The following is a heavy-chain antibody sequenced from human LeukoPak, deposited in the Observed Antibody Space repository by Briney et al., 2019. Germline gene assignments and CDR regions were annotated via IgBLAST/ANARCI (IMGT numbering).Heavy chain of an antibody. J-gene: IGHJ3*02. CDR1: GYSFTSYW. CDR2: IYPGESDT. V-gene: IGHV5-51*01. D-gene: IGHD2-15*01. CDR3: ARLGVGYCSGGRCHPDAFDI. Sequence: GESLKISCKGSGYSFTSYWIGWVRQMPGTGLEWMGIIYPGESDTRYSPSLQGQVTISADKSISTAYLQWSSLKASDTAMYYCARLGVGYCSGGRCHPDAFDIWGQGTMVTVSS.